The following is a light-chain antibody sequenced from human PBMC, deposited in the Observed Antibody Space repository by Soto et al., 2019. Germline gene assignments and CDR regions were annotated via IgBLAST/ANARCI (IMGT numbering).Light chain of an antibody. CDR1: RSNIGTYT. CDR2: RNH. V-gene: IGLV1-44*01. CDR3: AAWDDSLRAEV. Sequence: QSVLTQSPSASGTPGQRVTISCSGSRSNIGTYTVNWYQQLPGTAPTLLIFRNHQRPSGVPDRFSGSKSGTSASLAISGPQSEDEADYYCAAWDDSLRAEVFGGGTKLTV. J-gene: IGLJ2*01.